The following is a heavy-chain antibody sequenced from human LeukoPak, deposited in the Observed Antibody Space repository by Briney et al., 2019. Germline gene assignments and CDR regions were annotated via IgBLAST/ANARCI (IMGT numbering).Heavy chain of an antibody. Sequence: GGSLRLSCAASGFTFSSYWMSWVRQAPGKGLEWVANVKQDGSEKYYVDSVRGRFTISRDNAKNSLYLQMNSLRAEDTAVYYCARDIDSRYYGSGSLYYWGQGTLVTVSS. CDR1: GFTFSSYW. V-gene: IGHV3-7*01. CDR2: VKQDGSEK. J-gene: IGHJ4*02. CDR3: ARDIDSRYYGSGSLYY. D-gene: IGHD3-10*01.